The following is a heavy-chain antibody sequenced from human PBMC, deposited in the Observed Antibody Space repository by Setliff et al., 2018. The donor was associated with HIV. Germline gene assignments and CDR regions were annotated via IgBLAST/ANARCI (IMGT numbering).Heavy chain of an antibody. J-gene: IGHJ2*01. Sequence: ASVKVSCKASGFIFTNYGIHWVRQAPGHSLEWMGFINSGTGNTIYSQKFQGRVTFSRDTSASTAYMELSSLRSEVTAVYYCANSVTDASYWYFIHWGRGSPVTVSS. D-gene: IGHD4-17*01. CDR3: ANSVTDASYWYFIH. V-gene: IGHV1-3*01. CDR1: GFIFTNYG. CDR2: INSGTGNT.